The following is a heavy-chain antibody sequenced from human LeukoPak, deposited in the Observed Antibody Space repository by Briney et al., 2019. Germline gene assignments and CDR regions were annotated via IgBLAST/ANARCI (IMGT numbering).Heavy chain of an antibody. Sequence: PSETLSLTCTVSGYSISSGYYWGWIRQPPGKGLEWIGGIYHSGSTNYNPSLKSRVTISVDTSKNQFSLKLSSVTAADTAVYYCARRRYDASGYYPSRGRYFDYWGQGTLATVSS. V-gene: IGHV4-38-2*02. J-gene: IGHJ4*02. CDR3: ARRRYDASGYYPSRGRYFDY. CDR2: IYHSGST. D-gene: IGHD3-22*01. CDR1: GYSISSGYY.